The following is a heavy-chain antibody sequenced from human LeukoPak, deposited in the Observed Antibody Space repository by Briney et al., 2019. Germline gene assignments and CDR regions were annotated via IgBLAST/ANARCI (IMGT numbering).Heavy chain of an antibody. V-gene: IGHV4-59*01. CDR3: ARGAGSGWYPFDY. D-gene: IGHD6-19*01. CDR1: GGSISSYY. Sequence: PSETLSLTCTVSGGSISSYYWSWIRQPPGKGLEWIGYIYYSGSTNYNPSLKSRVTISVDTSKNQFSLKLSSVTAADTAVYYCARGAGSGWYPFDYWGQGTLVTVSS. CDR2: IYYSGST. J-gene: IGHJ4*02.